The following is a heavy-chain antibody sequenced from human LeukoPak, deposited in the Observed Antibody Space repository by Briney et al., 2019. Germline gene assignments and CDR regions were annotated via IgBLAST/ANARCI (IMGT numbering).Heavy chain of an antibody. CDR2: IYPGDSDT. D-gene: IGHD2-15*01. CDR3: ARPGYCSGGSCYIFDY. J-gene: IGHJ4*02. V-gene: IGHV5-51*01. CDR1: GYSFTSYW. Sequence: GESLKISCKGSGYSFTSYWIGWVRQMPGKGLEWMGIIYPGDSDTRYSPSFQGQVTISADKSISTAYLQWSSLKASDIAMYYCARPGYCSGGSCYIFDYWGQGTLVTVSS.